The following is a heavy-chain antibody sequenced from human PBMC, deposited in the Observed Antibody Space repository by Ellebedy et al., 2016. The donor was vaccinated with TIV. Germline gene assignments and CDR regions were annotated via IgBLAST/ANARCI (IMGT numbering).Heavy chain of an antibody. J-gene: IGHJ4*02. CDR1: GGSISSYY. D-gene: IGHD1-26*01. V-gene: IGHV4-59*08. CDR3: AELVTNY. CDR2: IYYSWST. Sequence: MPSETLSLTCTVSGGSISSYYWSWIRQPPGKGLEWIGYIYYSWSTNYNPSLKIRVTISVDTSKNQFSLKLSSVTAADTAVYYCAELVTNYWGQGTLVTVSS.